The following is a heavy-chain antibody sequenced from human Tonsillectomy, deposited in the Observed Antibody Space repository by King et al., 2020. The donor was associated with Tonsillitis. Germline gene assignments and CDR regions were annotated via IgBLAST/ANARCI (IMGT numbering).Heavy chain of an antibody. CDR3: AKVLYYYDSSGYLDY. V-gene: IGHV3-30*18. CDR1: GFTFSNYD. CDR2: ISYDGSNK. D-gene: IGHD3-22*01. J-gene: IGHJ4*02. Sequence: VQLVESGGGVVQPGRSLRLSCAASGFTFSNYDIHWVRQAPGKGLEWVAVISYDGSNKYYEDSVKGRFTISRDNSKNTLYLQMNSLRAEDTAVYYCAKVLYYYDSSGYLDYWGQGTLVTVSP.